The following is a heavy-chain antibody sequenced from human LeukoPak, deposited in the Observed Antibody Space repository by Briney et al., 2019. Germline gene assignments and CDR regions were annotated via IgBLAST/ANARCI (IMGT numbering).Heavy chain of an antibody. D-gene: IGHD5-24*01. J-gene: IGHJ4*02. V-gene: IGHV3-9*01. CDR2: MSWNSGSI. CDR1: GFTFDDYA. CDR3: AKDMGRWLQSAYPDY. Sequence: GGSLRLSRAASGFTFDDYAMHWVRQAPGKGLEGVSGMSWNSGSIGYADSVKGRFTISRDNAKNSLYLQMNSLRAEDTALYYCAKDMGRWLQSAYPDYWGQGTLVTVSS.